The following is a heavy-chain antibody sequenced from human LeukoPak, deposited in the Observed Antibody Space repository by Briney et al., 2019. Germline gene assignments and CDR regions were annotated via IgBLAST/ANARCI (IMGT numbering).Heavy chain of an antibody. CDR3: ARDPEDIVVVPAAKVNDY. V-gene: IGHV1-2*02. CDR2: INPNSGGT. Sequence: ASEKVSCKASGYTFTGYYMHWVRQAPGQGLEWMGWINPNSGGTNYAQKFQGRVTMTRDTSISTAYMELSRLRSDDTAVYYCARDPEDIVVVPAAKVNDYWGQGTLVTVSS. CDR1: GYTFTGYY. J-gene: IGHJ4*02. D-gene: IGHD2-2*01.